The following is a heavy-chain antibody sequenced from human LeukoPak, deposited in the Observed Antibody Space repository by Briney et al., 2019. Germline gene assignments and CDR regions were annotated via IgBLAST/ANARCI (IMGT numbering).Heavy chain of an antibody. CDR1: GYTFTGYY. J-gene: IGHJ4*02. CDR2: INPNSGGT. V-gene: IGHV1-2*02. D-gene: IGHD5-24*01. Sequence: GASVKVSCKASGYTFTGYYMHWVRQAPGQGLEWMGWINPNSGGTNYAQKFQGRVTMTRDTSISTAYMELSRLRSDDTAVYYCARIQRKRWLQLLVGFDYWGQGTLVTVSS. CDR3: ARIQRKRWLQLLVGFDY.